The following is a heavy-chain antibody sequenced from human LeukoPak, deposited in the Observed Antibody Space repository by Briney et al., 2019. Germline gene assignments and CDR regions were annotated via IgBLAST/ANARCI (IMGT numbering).Heavy chain of an antibody. J-gene: IGHJ4*02. CDR2: ISGDGAYT. Sequence: GGSLRLSCAASGFSFNNYGMNWVRQAPGKGREWVSAISGDGAYTYYADSVKGRFSISRDSAKNSLYLQMNSLRAEDTAVYYCARGLTPRQWTASYFDYWGQGTLVTVSS. D-gene: IGHD6-19*01. CDR1: GFSFNNYG. V-gene: IGHV3-21*03. CDR3: ARGLTPRQWTASYFDY.